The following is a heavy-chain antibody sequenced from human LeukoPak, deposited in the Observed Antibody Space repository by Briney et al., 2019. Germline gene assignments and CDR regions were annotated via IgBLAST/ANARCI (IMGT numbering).Heavy chain of an antibody. D-gene: IGHD4-17*01. Sequence: SETLSLTCTVSGGSVSSGSYYWSWIRQPPGKGLEWIGYIYYSGSTNYNPSLKSRVTISVDTSKNQFSLKLSSVTAADTAVYYCAGSVSNYGSDYFDYWGQGTLVTVSS. CDR2: IYYSGST. V-gene: IGHV4-61*01. CDR1: GGSVSSGSYY. J-gene: IGHJ4*02. CDR3: AGSVSNYGSDYFDY.